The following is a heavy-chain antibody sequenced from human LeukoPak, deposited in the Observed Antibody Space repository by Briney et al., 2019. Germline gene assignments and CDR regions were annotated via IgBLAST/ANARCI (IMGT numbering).Heavy chain of an antibody. CDR1: GFTFSRYA. Sequence: PGGSLRLSCGASGFTFSRYAMSWVRQAPGKGLQWVSEIGGSGGAIYYADSVKGRFTISRDNSKNTLYLQMNSLRAEDTAVYYCAILESGFVMVRGAYWGQGTLVTVSS. V-gene: IGHV3-23*01. J-gene: IGHJ4*02. CDR2: IGGSGGAI. CDR3: AILESGFVMVRGAY. D-gene: IGHD3-10*01.